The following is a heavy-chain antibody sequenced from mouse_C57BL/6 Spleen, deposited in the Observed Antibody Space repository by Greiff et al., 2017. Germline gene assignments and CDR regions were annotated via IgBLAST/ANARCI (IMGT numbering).Heavy chain of an antibody. J-gene: IGHJ3*01. CDR1: GYTFTSYW. D-gene: IGHD2-3*01. Sequence: VQLLQPGAELVRPGSSVKLSCTASGYTFTSYWMDWVKQRPGQGLEWIGNIYPSDSETHYNQKFKAKATFTVDKSSNTAYMQLSSLTSEDTAIYYCARSRDGYYGGFDYWGQGTLVTVSA. CDR3: ARSRDGYYGGFDY. CDR2: IYPSDSET. V-gene: IGHV1-61*01.